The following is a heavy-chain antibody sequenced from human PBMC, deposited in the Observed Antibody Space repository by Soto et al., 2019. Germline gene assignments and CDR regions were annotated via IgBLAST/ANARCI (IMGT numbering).Heavy chain of an antibody. Sequence: ASVKVSCKASGYTFTDYDMHWVRQAPGQGLEWMGWINPNSADTNYAQKFQGRVTVTRDTSISTVYMELSRLRSDDTAVYYCARSVSFITPRPDYWGQGTLVTVSS. J-gene: IGHJ4*02. CDR1: GYTFTDYD. V-gene: IGHV1-2*02. CDR2: INPNSADT. D-gene: IGHD6-6*01. CDR3: ARSVSFITPRPDY.